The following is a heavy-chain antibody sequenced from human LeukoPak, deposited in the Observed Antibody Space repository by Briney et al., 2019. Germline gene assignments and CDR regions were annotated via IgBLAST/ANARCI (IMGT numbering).Heavy chain of an antibody. Sequence: AASVKVSCKASGYTFSDYFIHWERQAPGQGLEWMGWINPKNGGTNYAQKFQGRVTMTRDTSISTAYMELRRLRSDDTAVYYCAREEGRVAYYDSSGYPDYWGQGTLVTVSS. J-gene: IGHJ4*02. D-gene: IGHD3-22*01. V-gene: IGHV1-2*02. CDR2: INPKNGGT. CDR1: GYTFSDYF. CDR3: AREEGRVAYYDSSGYPDY.